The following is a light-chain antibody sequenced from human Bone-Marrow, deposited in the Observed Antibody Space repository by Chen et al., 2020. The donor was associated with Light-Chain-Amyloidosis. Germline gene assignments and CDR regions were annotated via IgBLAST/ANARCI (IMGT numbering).Light chain of an antibody. Sequence: SYELTQPPSVSVSPRQTARTTCSGDVLPTKYAYWYQQKPGQAPVLVIHRDTERPSGISERFSGSSSGTTATLTISGVQAEDEADYHCQSADSSGTYEVIFGGGTKLTVL. CDR1: VLPTKY. J-gene: IGLJ2*01. CDR3: QSADSSGTYEVI. CDR2: RDT. V-gene: IGLV3-25*03.